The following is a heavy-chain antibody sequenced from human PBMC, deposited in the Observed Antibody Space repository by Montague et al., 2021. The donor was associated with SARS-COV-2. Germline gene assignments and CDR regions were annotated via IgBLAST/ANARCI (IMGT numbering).Heavy chain of an antibody. CDR1: GGSISAGYY. Sequence: TLSLTCTVSGGSISAGYYWTWIRQTPGKGLEWIGYIYYSGSTXYNPSLKSRVIMSIDTSKHQFSLKVSSVTAADTATYFCASAIAVADTHYYYYGMDVWGQGTTVTVSS. V-gene: IGHV4-31*03. D-gene: IGHD6-19*01. CDR2: IYYSGST. CDR3: ASAIAVADTHYYYYGMDV. J-gene: IGHJ6*02.